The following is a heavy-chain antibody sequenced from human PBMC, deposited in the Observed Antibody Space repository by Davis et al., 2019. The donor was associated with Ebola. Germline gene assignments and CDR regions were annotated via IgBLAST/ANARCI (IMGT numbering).Heavy chain of an antibody. Sequence: GESLKISCAASGFTFNTYWMSWVRQAPGKGLEWVANIKYDGSVKYYLGSVKGRFTISRDNAKNALYLQMNSLGGEDTAVYYCARMYCSSTTCYTDAFDIWGQGTMVTVSS. CDR1: GFTFNTYW. J-gene: IGHJ3*02. D-gene: IGHD2-2*02. CDR3: ARMYCSSTTCYTDAFDI. CDR2: IKYDGSVK. V-gene: IGHV3-7*01.